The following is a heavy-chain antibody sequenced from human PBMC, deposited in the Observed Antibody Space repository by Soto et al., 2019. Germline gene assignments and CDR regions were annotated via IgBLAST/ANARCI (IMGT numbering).Heavy chain of an antibody. V-gene: IGHV3-23*01. CDR1: GFTFSSYA. CDR3: AKESGYDILTGYYNVYY. D-gene: IGHD3-9*01. J-gene: IGHJ4*02. Sequence: GGSLRLSCAASGFTFSSYAMSWVRQAPGKGLEWVSAISGSGGSTYYAGSVKGRFTISRDNSKNTLYLQMNSLRAEDTAVYYCAKESGYDILTGYYNVYYWGQGTLVTVSS. CDR2: ISGSGGST.